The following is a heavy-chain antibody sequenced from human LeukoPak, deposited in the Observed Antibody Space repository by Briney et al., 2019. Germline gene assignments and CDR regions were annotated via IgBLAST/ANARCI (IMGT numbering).Heavy chain of an antibody. Sequence: GGSLRLSCSASGFTFSSYAMHWVRQAPGKGLQYVSGISSNGGRTYYADSVKGRFTISRDNSKNTLSLQMSSLRAEDTAVYYCVKDINNWYEGLDYRGQGTLVTVSS. CDR3: VKDINNWYEGLDY. V-gene: IGHV3-64D*06. CDR2: ISSNGGRT. J-gene: IGHJ4*02. D-gene: IGHD1-1*01. CDR1: GFTFSSYA.